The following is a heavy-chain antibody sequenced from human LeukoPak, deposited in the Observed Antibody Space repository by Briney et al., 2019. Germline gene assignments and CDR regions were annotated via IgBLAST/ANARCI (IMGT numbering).Heavy chain of an antibody. CDR1: EFTFSSYG. J-gene: IGHJ5*02. CDR3: AKDAVPAAIRVYNWFDP. D-gene: IGHD2-2*01. Sequence: GGSLRLSCAASEFTFSSYGMHWVRQAPGKGLEWVAFIRYDGSNKYYADSVKGRFTISRDNSKNTLYLQMNSLRAEDTAVYYCAKDAVPAAIRVYNWFDPWGQGTLVTVSS. V-gene: IGHV3-30*02. CDR2: IRYDGSNK.